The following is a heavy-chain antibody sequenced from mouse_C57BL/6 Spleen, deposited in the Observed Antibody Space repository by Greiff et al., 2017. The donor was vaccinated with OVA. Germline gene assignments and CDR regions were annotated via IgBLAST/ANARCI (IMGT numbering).Heavy chain of an antibody. J-gene: IGHJ1*03. CDR2: INPSNGGT. CDR1: GYTFTSYW. V-gene: IGHV1-53*01. Sequence: QVQLKQPGTELVKPGASVKLSCKASGYTFTSYWMHWVKQRPGQGLEWIGNINPSNGGTNYNEKFKSKATLTVDKSSSTAYMQLSSLTSEYSAVYYCARVGKPWYFDVWGTGTTVTVSS. CDR3: ARVGKPWYFDV.